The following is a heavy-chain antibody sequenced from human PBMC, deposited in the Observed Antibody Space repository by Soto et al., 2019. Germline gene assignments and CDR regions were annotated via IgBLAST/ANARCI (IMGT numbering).Heavy chain of an antibody. CDR3: ARGGHRVGAFRYFDY. Sequence: ASETLSLTCSVSGGSVSSGSYYWSWIRQPPGKGLEWVGYILYSGSPNYNPSLRSRVTMSLDTSENQFSLKLSSVTTADTAVYYCARGGHRVGAFRYFDYWGHGTLVTVSS. J-gene: IGHJ4*01. D-gene: IGHD1-26*01. CDR2: ILYSGSP. V-gene: IGHV4-61*01. CDR1: GGSVSSGSYY.